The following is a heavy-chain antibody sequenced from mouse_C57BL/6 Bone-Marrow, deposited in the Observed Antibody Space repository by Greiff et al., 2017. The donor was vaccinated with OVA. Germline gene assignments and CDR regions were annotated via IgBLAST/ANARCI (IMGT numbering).Heavy chain of an antibody. CDR2: ISNLAYSI. Sequence: EVMLVESGGGLVQPGGSLKLSCAASGFTFSDYGMAWVRQPPRKGPEWVAFISNLAYSIYYADTVTGRFTISRENAKNTLYLEMSSLRSEDTAMYYCARHGFYYAMDYWGQGTSVTVSS. CDR3: ARHGFYYAMDY. V-gene: IGHV5-15*04. J-gene: IGHJ4*01. D-gene: IGHD2-2*01. CDR1: GFTFSDYG.